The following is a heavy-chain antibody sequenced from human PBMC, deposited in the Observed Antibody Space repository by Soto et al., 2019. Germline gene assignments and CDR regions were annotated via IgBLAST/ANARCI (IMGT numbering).Heavy chain of an antibody. CDR2: IDPSDSYT. CDR3: ARIYYYDSSGYHYYYGMDV. J-gene: IGHJ6*02. V-gene: IGHV5-10-1*01. D-gene: IGHD3-22*01. Sequence: PGESLKISCKGSGYSFTSYWISWVRQMPGKGLEWMGRIDPSDSYTNYSPSFQGHVTISADKSISTAYLQWSSLKASDTAMYYCARIYYYDSSGYHYYYGMDVWGQGTTVTVSS. CDR1: GYSFTSYW.